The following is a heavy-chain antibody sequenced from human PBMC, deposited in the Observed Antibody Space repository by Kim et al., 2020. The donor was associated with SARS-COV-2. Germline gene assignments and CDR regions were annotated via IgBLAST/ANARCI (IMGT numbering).Heavy chain of an antibody. CDR1: GFTFSSSA. D-gene: IGHD3-10*01. V-gene: IGHV3-23*01. CDR2: ISVNGFTT. J-gene: IGHJ4*02. Sequence: GGSLRLSCAASGFTFSSSAMSWVRQAPGKGLEWVSVISVNGFTTYYADSVKGRFTISRDNSKNTLSLQMNSLRADDTAIYYCANLGRNSGSSPYFNYWGQGTLVTVSS. CDR3: ANLGRNSGSSPYFNY.